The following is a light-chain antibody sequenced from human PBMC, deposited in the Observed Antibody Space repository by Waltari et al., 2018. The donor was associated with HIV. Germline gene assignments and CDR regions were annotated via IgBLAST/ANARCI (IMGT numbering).Light chain of an antibody. CDR3: FSHADDVTYI. V-gene: IGLV2-23*02. J-gene: IGLJ2*01. Sequence: QSALTQPASVSGSPGQSITISCTGTISDVGSYNLVSWYQQHPGKAPKLIIFEVDKRPSGISSRFSGSKSGNTASLTISGLQVEDDAQYLCFSHADDVTYIFGGGTNVTVL. CDR2: EVD. CDR1: ISDVGSYNL.